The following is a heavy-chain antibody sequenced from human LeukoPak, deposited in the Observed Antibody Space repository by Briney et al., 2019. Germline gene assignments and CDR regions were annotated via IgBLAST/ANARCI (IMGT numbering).Heavy chain of an antibody. D-gene: IGHD3-3*01. J-gene: IGHJ6*03. V-gene: IGHV4-4*07. Sequence: PSETLSLTCTVSGGSISSYYWSWIRQPAGKGLEWIERIYTSGSTNYNPSLKSRVTVSVDTSKNQFSLKLSSVTAADTAVYYCARDSAPFWSGYPYYYYYYMDVWGKGTTVTVSS. CDR1: GGSISSYY. CDR2: IYTSGST. CDR3: ARDSAPFWSGYPYYYYYYMDV.